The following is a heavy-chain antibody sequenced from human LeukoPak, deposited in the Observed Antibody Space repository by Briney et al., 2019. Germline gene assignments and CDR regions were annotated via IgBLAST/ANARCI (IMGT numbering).Heavy chain of an antibody. D-gene: IGHD3-9*01. J-gene: IGHJ4*02. Sequence: PGGSLRLSCAASGFTFSSYAMSWVRQAPGKGLEWVSAISGSGGSTYYADSVKGRFIISRDNSKNTLYLQMNSLRAEDTAVYYCAKDGAQAYYDILTGYSTYYFDYWGQGTLVTVSS. CDR1: GFTFSSYA. CDR3: AKDGAQAYYDILTGYSTYYFDY. CDR2: ISGSGGST. V-gene: IGHV3-23*01.